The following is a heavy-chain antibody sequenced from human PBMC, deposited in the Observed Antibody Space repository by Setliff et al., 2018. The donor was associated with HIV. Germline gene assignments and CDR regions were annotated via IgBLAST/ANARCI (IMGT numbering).Heavy chain of an antibody. CDR2: IYRDGAT. V-gene: IGHV3-53*05. Sequence: GGSLRLSCAASGFTVSDNYMSWVRQAPGKGLEWVSVIYRDGATYYADSVKGRVTVTRDTSINTAYMELSSLRYDDTAIYYCARSPDPYSGTTDYWGQGTLVTVSS. CDR3: ARSPDPYSGTTDY. J-gene: IGHJ4*02. CDR1: GFTVSDNY. D-gene: IGHD1-26*01.